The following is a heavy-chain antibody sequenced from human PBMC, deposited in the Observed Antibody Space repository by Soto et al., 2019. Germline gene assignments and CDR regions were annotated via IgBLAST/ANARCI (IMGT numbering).Heavy chain of an antibody. CDR3: AREAARPDY. V-gene: IGHV3-11*06. CDR2: ITSSGDYT. D-gene: IGHD6-6*01. CDR1: GFTFSDYY. Sequence: QVQLVESGGGLVKPGGSPRLSCAASGFTFSDYYMSWIRQAPGKGLEWVSWITSSGDYTNYAESVKGRFTISRDNAKNSLYLQMNSLRAEDTAVYYCAREAARPDYWGQGTLVAVSS. J-gene: IGHJ4*02.